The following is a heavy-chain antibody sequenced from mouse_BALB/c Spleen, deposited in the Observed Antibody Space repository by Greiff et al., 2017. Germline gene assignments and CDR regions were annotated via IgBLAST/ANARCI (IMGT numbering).Heavy chain of an antibody. J-gene: IGHJ2*01. Sequence: EVQLQQSGAELVKLGASVKLSCTASGFNIKDTYMHWVKLRPEQGLEWIGRIDPANGNTKYDPKFQGKATITADTSSNTAYLQLSSLTSEDTAVYYCARGYDGHFDYWGQGTTLTVSS. V-gene: IGHV14-3*02. D-gene: IGHD2-2*01. CDR2: IDPANGNT. CDR3: ARGYDGHFDY. CDR1: GFNIKDTY.